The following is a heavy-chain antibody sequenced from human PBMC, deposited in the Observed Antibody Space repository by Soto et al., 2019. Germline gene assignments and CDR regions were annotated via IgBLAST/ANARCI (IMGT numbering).Heavy chain of an antibody. Sequence: KTSETLSLTCTISGGYISSYYWSWIRQAPGKGLEWIGYIYYSGSTYYNPSLKGRLTISVDTSKNQFSLKLSSVTAADTAVYYCARDTPYYYGIDVWGQGTTVTVSS. CDR3: ARDTPYYYGIDV. J-gene: IGHJ6*02. CDR1: GGYISSYY. V-gene: IGHV4-59*01. CDR2: IYYSGST.